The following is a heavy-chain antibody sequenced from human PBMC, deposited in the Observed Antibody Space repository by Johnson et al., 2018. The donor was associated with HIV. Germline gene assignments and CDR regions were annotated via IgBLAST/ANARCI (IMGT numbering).Heavy chain of an antibody. V-gene: IGHV3-30-3*01. J-gene: IGHJ3*02. CDR2: ISYDGSNK. CDR1: GFTFSSYA. Sequence: QVQLVESGGGLVKPGGSLRLSCAASGFTFSSYAMHWVRQAPGKGLEWVAVISYDGSNKYYADSVRGRFTISRDNSKNTLYLQMNSLRAEDTAVYFCARGNTFDIWGQGTLVIVSS. CDR3: ARGNTFDI.